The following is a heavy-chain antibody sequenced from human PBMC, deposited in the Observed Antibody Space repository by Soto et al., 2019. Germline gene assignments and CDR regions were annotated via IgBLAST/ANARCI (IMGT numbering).Heavy chain of an antibody. CDR3: ARHAPGGPFDY. V-gene: IGHV4-59*08. CDR2: IFYSGNT. CDR1: GGSINSYY. Sequence: QVQLQESGPGLVKPSETLSLTCTVSGGSINSYYWSWIRQPPGKGLEWIGYIFYSGNTNYNPSLNRXXTXSXXTSKNQFSLKLTSVTAADTAVYYCARHAPGGPFDYWGQGTLVTVSS. J-gene: IGHJ4*02.